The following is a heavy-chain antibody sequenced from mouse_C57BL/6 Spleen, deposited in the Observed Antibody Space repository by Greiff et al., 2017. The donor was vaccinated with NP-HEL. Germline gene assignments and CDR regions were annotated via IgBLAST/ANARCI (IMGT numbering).Heavy chain of an antibody. CDR2: INPNNGGT. CDR3: ASDYGSSYWYFDV. V-gene: IGHV1-22*01. J-gene: IGHJ1*03. Sequence: VQLQQSGPELVKPGASVKMSCKASGYTFTDYNMHWVTQSHGKSLEWIGYINPNNGGTSYNQKFKGRATLTVNKSSSTAYRELRSLTSEESAVYYCASDYGSSYWYFDVWGTGTTVTVSS. CDR1: GYTFTDYN. D-gene: IGHD1-1*01.